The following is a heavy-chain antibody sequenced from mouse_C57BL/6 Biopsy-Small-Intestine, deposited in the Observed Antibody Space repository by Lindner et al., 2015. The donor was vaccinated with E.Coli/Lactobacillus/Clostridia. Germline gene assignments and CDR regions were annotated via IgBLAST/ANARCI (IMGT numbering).Heavy chain of an antibody. V-gene: IGHV1-7*01. CDR1: GYTFTSYW. CDR2: INPSSGYT. Sequence: VQLQESGAELAKPGASVKLSCMASGYTFTSYWMHWVKQRPGQGLEWIGYINPSSGYTKYNQKFKDKATLTADKSSSTAYMQLGSLTYEDSAVYYCATGLYAMDYWGQGTSVTVSS. J-gene: IGHJ4*01. CDR3: ATGLYAMDY.